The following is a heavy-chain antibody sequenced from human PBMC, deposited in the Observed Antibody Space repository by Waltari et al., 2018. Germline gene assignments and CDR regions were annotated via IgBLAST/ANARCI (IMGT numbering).Heavy chain of an antibody. V-gene: IGHV1-46*01. Sequence: QVQLVQSGAEVKKPGASVQVSCKASGYTFTSYYLPWVRQAPGQGLEWMGIINPSGGSTSYAQKFQGRVTMTRDTSTSTVYMELSSLRSEDTAVYYCARNYYGSGSSYYYYYGMDVWGQGTTVTVSS. J-gene: IGHJ6*02. CDR2: INPSGGST. CDR3: ARNYYGSGSSYYYYYGMDV. CDR1: GYTFTSYY. D-gene: IGHD3-10*01.